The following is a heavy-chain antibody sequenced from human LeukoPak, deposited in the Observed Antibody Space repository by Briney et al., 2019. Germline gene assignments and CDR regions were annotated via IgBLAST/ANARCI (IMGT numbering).Heavy chain of an antibody. D-gene: IGHD6-13*01. CDR1: GFTFDDYG. Sequence: GGSLRLSCAASGFTFDDYGMSWVRQAPGKGLEWVSGINWDGSSTGYADSVKGRFTISRDNAKNSLYLQMNSLRAEDTALYYCARDPSSSWYPDAFDIWGQGTMVTVSS. CDR2: INWDGSST. V-gene: IGHV3-20*04. J-gene: IGHJ3*02. CDR3: ARDPSSSWYPDAFDI.